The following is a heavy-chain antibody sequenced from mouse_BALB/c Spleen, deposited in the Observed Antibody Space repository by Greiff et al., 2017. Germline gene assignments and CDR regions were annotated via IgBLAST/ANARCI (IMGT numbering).Heavy chain of an antibody. D-gene: IGHD2-10*02. Sequence: VMLVESGPGLVAPSQSLSITCTVSGFSLTSYGVHWVRQPPGKGLEWLGVIWAGRSTNYNSALMSRLSISKDNSKSQVFLKMNSLQTDDTAMYFCAREVKYGNYGAYWGQGTLVTVSA. CDR1: GFSLTSYG. CDR3: AREVKYGNYGAY. CDR2: IWAGRST. J-gene: IGHJ3*01. V-gene: IGHV2-9*02.